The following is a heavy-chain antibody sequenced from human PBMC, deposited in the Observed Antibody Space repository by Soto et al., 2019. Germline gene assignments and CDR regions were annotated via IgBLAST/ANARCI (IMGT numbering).Heavy chain of an antibody. CDR3: ARDFPPGVHWVYGMDV. J-gene: IGHJ6*02. D-gene: IGHD3-10*01. CDR2: ISYDGSNG. CDR1: GFTFSRYY. Sequence: QVQLVEVGGGVVQPGRSLRLSCAASGFTFSRYYMHWVRQAPGKGLEWVALISYDGSNGYYADSVKGRFTISRDISKNTLSLQMNSLRAEDTAVYYCARDFPPGVHWVYGMDVWGQGTTVTVSS. V-gene: IGHV3-30-3*01.